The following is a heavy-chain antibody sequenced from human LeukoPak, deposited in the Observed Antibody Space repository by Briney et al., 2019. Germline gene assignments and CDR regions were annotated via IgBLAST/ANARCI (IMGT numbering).Heavy chain of an antibody. CDR2: IYPAGTT. CDR1: GFTVSNSY. Sequence: PGGSLRLSCAASGFTVSNSYMTWVRQAPGKGLEWVSFIYPAGTTSYADSVKGRFTISRDSSKNTLHLQMNSLRADDTAAYYCAREQAYWFGPWGQGSLVTVSS. CDR3: AREQAYWFGP. V-gene: IGHV3-53*01. J-gene: IGHJ5*02.